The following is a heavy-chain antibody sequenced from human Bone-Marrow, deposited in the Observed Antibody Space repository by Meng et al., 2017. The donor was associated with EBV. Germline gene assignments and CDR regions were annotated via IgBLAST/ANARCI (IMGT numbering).Heavy chain of an antibody. CDR2: SSPYNCDT. Sequence: QAQCVQCACEVKEPGSPARALCRASGCSFISSGIHWLRLSPAPGLELMSRSSPYNCDTYYAQKLHDRLTKTTDTSSHTAHMELVSLRADYNATYDFLKDTERGNGNYPDYWGQGTLVTVSS. CDR3: LKDTERGNGNYPDY. D-gene: IGHD1-26*01. CDR1: GCSFISSG. J-gene: IGHJ4*02. V-gene: IGHV1-18*01.